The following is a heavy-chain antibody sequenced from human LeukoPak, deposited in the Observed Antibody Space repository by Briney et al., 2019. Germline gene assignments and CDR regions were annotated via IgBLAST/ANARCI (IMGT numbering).Heavy chain of an antibody. CDR2: MNPNSGNT. CDR1: GYTFTSYD. J-gene: IGHJ3*02. CDR3: ARAGDTTDAFDI. Sequence: GASVKVSCKASGYTFTSYDINWVRQATGQGLEWMGWMNPNSGNTGFAQNFQGRVTMTRNTSISTAYMELSSLRSEDTAVYYCARAGDTTDAFDIWGQGTMVTVSS. V-gene: IGHV1-8*01. D-gene: IGHD3-10*01.